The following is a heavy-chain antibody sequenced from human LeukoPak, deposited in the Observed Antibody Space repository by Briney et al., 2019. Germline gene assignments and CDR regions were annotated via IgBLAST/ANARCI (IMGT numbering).Heavy chain of an antibody. CDR2: INSDASRP. CDR3: TRETRETGSGDHQTDAFDI. V-gene: IGHV3-74*01. Sequence: GGSLRLSCAASGFTFSDYWMHWVRQAPGKGLEWVSRINSDASRPSYADSVEGRFTITRDNAKNTLYLQMNSLRVEDTGLYYCTRETRETGSGDHQTDAFDIWGQGTMVSVSS. J-gene: IGHJ3*02. CDR1: GFTFSDYW. D-gene: IGHD2-15*01.